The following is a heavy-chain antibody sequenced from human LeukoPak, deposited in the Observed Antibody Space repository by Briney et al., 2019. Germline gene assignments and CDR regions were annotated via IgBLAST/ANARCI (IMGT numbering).Heavy chain of an antibody. CDR1: GGSISSGGYY. Sequence: PSETLSLTCTVSGGSISSGGYYWSWIRQHSGKGLEWIGYIFYTGSTSHNPSLKSRTSISIDTSENQFSLKLTSVTAADTAMYYCARDSRGPGTAAMFYYWGQGTLVIVSS. V-gene: IGHV4-31*03. CDR3: ARDSRGPGTAAMFYY. J-gene: IGHJ4*02. D-gene: IGHD2-2*01. CDR2: IFYTGST.